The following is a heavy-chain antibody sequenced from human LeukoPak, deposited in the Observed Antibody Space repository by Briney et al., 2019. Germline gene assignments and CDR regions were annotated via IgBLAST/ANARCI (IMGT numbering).Heavy chain of an antibody. J-gene: IGHJ6*02. CDR3: ARDPLSYYDFWSGYYTGIPGSYYYGMDV. V-gene: IGHV3-74*01. D-gene: IGHD3-3*01. CDR1: GFTFSSYW. CDR2: INSDGSST. Sequence: GGSLRLSCAASGFTFSSYWMHWVRQAPGKGLVWVSRINSDGSSTSYADSVKGRFTISRDNAKNTLYLQMNSLRAEGTAVYYCARDPLSYYDFWSGYYTGIPGSYYYGMDVWGQGTTVTVSS.